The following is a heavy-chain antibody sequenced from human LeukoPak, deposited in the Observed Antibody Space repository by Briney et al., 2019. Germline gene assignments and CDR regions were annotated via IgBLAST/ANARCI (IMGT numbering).Heavy chain of an antibody. CDR2: IYYSGST. J-gene: IGHJ4*02. CDR1: GGSISSGGYY. CDR3: ARVPRGPFIAAAAFDY. Sequence: SETLSLTCTVSGGSISSGGYYWSWIRQHPGKGLEWIGYIYYSGSTYYNPSLKSRVTISVDTSKNQFSLKLSSVTAADTAVYYCARVPRGPFIAAAAFDYWGQGTLVTVSS. D-gene: IGHD6-13*01. V-gene: IGHV4-31*03.